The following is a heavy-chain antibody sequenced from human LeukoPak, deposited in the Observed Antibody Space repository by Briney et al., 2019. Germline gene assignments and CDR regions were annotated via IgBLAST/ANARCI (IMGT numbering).Heavy chain of an antibody. V-gene: IGHV4-30-4*01. Sequence: PSETLSLTCTVSGGSISSGDYYWSWIRQPPGKGLEWIAYMYYSGSTYYNPSLKSRVTMSADTSKNQLSLRLSSVTAADTAVYYCARPYYYDSRIDPWGQGILVTVSS. J-gene: IGHJ5*02. D-gene: IGHD3-22*01. CDR3: ARPYYYDSRIDP. CDR1: GGSISSGDYY. CDR2: MYYSGST.